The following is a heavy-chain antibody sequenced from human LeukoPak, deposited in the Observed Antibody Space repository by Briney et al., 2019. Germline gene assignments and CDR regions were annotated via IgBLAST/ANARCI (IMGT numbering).Heavy chain of an antibody. CDR2: INPNSGGT. Sequence: ASVKVSFKSSVYTFTGYYMHWVRQAPGQGLEWMGWINPNSGGTNYAQKFQGRVTMTRDTSISTAYMELSRLRSDDTAVYYCARTRGATFYYYMDVWGKGTTVTVSS. CDR1: VYTFTGYY. CDR3: ARTRGATFYYYMDV. D-gene: IGHD1-26*01. J-gene: IGHJ6*03. V-gene: IGHV1-2*02.